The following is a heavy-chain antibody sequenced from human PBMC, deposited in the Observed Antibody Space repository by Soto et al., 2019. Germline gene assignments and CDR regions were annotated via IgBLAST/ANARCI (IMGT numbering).Heavy chain of an antibody. D-gene: IGHD4-4*01. CDR3: AAVLDGYSSYYYGMDV. CDR1: GFTFTSSA. J-gene: IGHJ6*02. Sequence: GASVKVSCKASGFTFTSSAVQWVRQARGQRLEWIGWIVVGSGNTNYAQKFQERVTITRDMSTSTAYMELSSLRSEDTAVYYCAAVLDGYSSYYYGMDVWGQGTTVTASS. V-gene: IGHV1-58*01. CDR2: IVVGSGNT.